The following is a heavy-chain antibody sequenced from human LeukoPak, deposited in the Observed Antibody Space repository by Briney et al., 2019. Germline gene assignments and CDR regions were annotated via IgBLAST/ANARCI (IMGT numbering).Heavy chain of an antibody. CDR2: ISYDGSNK. Sequence: GGSLRLSCAASGFTFSSYGMHWVRQAPGKGLEWAAVISYDGSNKYYADSVKGRFTISRDNSKNTLYLQMNSLRAEDTAVYYCAKDSGSWLFDYWGQGTLVTVSS. J-gene: IGHJ4*02. V-gene: IGHV3-30*18. CDR1: GFTFSSYG. D-gene: IGHD6-13*01. CDR3: AKDSGSWLFDY.